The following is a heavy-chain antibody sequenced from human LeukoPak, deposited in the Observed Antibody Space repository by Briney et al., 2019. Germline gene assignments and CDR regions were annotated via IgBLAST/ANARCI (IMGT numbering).Heavy chain of an antibody. CDR2: ISGSGGST. CDR1: GFTFSSYA. CDR3: GKGLYSSGWSDFDY. J-gene: IGHJ4*02. V-gene: IGHV3-23*01. D-gene: IGHD6-19*01. Sequence: GGSLGLSCAASGFTFSSYAMSWVRQAPGKGLEWVSAISGSGGSTYYADSVKGRFTISRDNTKNTLYLQMNSLRAEDTAVYYCGKGLYSSGWSDFDYWGQGTLVTVSS.